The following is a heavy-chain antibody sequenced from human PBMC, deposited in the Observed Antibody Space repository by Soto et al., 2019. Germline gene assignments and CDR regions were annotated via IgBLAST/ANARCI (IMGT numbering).Heavy chain of an antibody. D-gene: IGHD3-22*01. CDR3: AREWYYYDSSGYLNWFDP. CDR2: IYYSGST. Sequence: SETLSLTCTVSGGSISSYYWSWIRQPPGKGLEWIGYIYYSGSTNYNPSLKGRVTISVDTSKNQFSLKLSSVTAADTAVYYCAREWYYYDSSGYLNWFDPWGQGTLVTVSS. CDR1: GGSISSYY. V-gene: IGHV4-59*01. J-gene: IGHJ5*02.